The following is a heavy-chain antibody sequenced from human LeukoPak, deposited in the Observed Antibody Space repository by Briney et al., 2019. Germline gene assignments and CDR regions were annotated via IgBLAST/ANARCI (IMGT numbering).Heavy chain of an antibody. CDR1: GFTFSSYA. J-gene: IGHJ4*02. CDR3: ARDHPPGTTVTSPNPFDY. Sequence: PGGSLRLSCAASGFTFSSYAMHWVRQAPGKGLEWVAVLSYDGSNKYYADSVKGRFTISRDNSKNTLYLQMNSLRAEDTAVYYCARDHPPGTTVTSPNPFDYWGQGTLVTVSS. CDR2: LSYDGSNK. V-gene: IGHV3-30-3*01. D-gene: IGHD4-17*01.